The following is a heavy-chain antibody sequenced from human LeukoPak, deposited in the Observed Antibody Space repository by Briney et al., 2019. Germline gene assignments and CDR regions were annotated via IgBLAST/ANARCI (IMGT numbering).Heavy chain of an antibody. CDR3: ARVPPGDFWSGPVDP. V-gene: IGHV5-51*01. CDR2: IYPGDSDT. D-gene: IGHD3-3*01. Sequence: GESLKISCKGSGYSFTSYWIGWVRQMPGKGLEWMGIIYPGDSDTRYSPSFQGQVTISADKSISTAYLQWSSLKASDTAMYYCARVPPGDFWSGPVDPWGQGTLVTVSS. CDR1: GYSFTSYW. J-gene: IGHJ5*02.